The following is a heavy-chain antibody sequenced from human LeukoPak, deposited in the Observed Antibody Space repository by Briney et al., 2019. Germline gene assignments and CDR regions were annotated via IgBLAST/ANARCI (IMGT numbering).Heavy chain of an antibody. Sequence: GGSLRLSCAASGFTFSSYAMHWVRQAPGKGLEWVAVISYDGSNKYYADSVKGRFTVSRDNSKNTLYLQMNSLRAEDTAMYYCARGDLYGMAVWGQGTTVTVSS. CDR3: ARGDLYGMAV. CDR2: ISYDGSNK. V-gene: IGHV3-30-3*01. J-gene: IGHJ6*02. CDR1: GFTFSSYA.